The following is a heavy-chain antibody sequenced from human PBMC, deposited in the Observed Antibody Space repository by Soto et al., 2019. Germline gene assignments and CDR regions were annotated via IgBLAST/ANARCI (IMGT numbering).Heavy chain of an antibody. J-gene: IGHJ6*02. V-gene: IGHV1-8*01. CDR2: MNPNSGNT. Sequence: QVQLVQSGAEVKKPGASVKVSCKASGYTFTRYDINWVRQATGQGHERMGWMNPNSGNTGYAQKFQGRVTMTRNTSLSTAYIELSSLRSEETAVYYCAREKTSDGMDVWGQGTTVTVSS. CDR1: GYTFTRYD. CDR3: AREKTSDGMDV.